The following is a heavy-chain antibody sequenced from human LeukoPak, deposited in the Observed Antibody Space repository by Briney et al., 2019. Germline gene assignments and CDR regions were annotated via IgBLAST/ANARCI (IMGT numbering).Heavy chain of an antibody. Sequence: GGSLRLPCVASGFPFSSYWMTWVRQAPGKGLEWVANIKQDGSKKSYADSVKGRFTVSRDNAKNTLYLQVNNLRAEDTAVYYCARGPNSNWSGLDFWGQGTLLTVSS. V-gene: IGHV3-7*01. CDR3: ARGPNSNWSGLDF. J-gene: IGHJ4*02. CDR1: GFPFSSYW. D-gene: IGHD6-6*01. CDR2: IKQDGSKK.